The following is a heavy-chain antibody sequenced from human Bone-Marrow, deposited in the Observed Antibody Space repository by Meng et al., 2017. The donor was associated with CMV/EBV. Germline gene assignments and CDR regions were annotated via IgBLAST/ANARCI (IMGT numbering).Heavy chain of an antibody. J-gene: IGHJ4*02. CDR3: ARDWDYSNGPFDY. V-gene: IGHV1-2*02. CDR2: FNPNSGGS. Sequence: ASVKVSCKASGYTFTDYYMHWVRQAPGQGLEWMGWFNPNSGGSNYVQRFQGRVTMTRDTSISTAYMELSRLRSDDTAVYYCARDWDYSNGPFDYWGQGTLVTVSS. CDR1: GYTFTDYY. D-gene: IGHD4-11*01.